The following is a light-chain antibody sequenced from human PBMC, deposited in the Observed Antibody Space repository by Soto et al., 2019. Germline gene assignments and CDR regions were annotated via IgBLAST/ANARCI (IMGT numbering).Light chain of an antibody. CDR3: QQYDNWPLT. V-gene: IGKV3-15*01. CDR1: QTVTSNY. Sequence: IVLTQSPATLSFSPGERATLSCRASQTVTSNYFGWYQQKPGQAPRLVIYGASTRATGIPARFSGSGSGTEFTLTISSLQSEDCAVYYCQQYDNWPLTFGGGTKVDIK. CDR2: GAS. J-gene: IGKJ4*01.